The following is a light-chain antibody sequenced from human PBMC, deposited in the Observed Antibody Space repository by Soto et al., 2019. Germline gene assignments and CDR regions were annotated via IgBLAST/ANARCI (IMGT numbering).Light chain of an antibody. Sequence: QSALTQPRSVSGSPGQSVTISCTGTSSDVGGYNYVSWYQQHTGKAPKLMISDVSKRPSGVPDRFSGSKSGNTASLTISGIQAEDEANYYCCSYAGSYSVVFGGGTKLTVL. CDR3: CSYAGSYSVV. J-gene: IGLJ2*01. V-gene: IGLV2-11*01. CDR1: SSDVGGYNY. CDR2: DVS.